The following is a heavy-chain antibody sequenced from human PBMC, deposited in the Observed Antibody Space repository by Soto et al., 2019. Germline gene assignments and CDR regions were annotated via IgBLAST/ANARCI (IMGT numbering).Heavy chain of an antibody. D-gene: IGHD2-15*01. Sequence: GGSLRLSCAASGFTFSSYAMSWVRQAPGKGLEWVSAISGSGGSTYYADSVKGRFTISRDNSKNTLYLQMNSLRAEDTAVYYCAKDQTLVVVAATSDPWGQGTLVTVSS. CDR3: AKDQTLVVVAATSDP. CDR1: GFTFSSYA. CDR2: ISGSGGST. J-gene: IGHJ5*02. V-gene: IGHV3-23*01.